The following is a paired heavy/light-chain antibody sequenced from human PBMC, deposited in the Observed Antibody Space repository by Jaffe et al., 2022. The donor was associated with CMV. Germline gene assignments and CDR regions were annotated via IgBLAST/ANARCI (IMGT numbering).Heavy chain of an antibody. J-gene: IGHJ4*02. CDR3: ASRTGIGKHYDY. V-gene: IGHV3-11*01. CDR2: ISSSGGSK. CDR1: GFTLSDYY. Sequence: QVQLVESGGGLVEPGGSLRLSCVASGFTLSDYYMSWIRQAPGKGLEWVSYISSSGGSKMYADSVKGRFTISRDNAKNSLYLQMNSLRVEDTAVYYCASRTGIGKHYDYWGQGTLVTVSS. D-gene: IGHD3-10*01.
Light chain of an antibody. Sequence: EIVLTQSPGTLSLSPGERATLSCRAGQSVSSTYLAWYQQKPGQAPRLLIYGASSRATGIPDRFSGSGSGTDFTLTISRLEPEDFAVYYCQQYDNSPQTFGQGTKVEIK. CDR1: QSVSSTY. V-gene: IGKV3-20*01. J-gene: IGKJ1*01. CDR2: GAS. CDR3: QQYDNSPQT.